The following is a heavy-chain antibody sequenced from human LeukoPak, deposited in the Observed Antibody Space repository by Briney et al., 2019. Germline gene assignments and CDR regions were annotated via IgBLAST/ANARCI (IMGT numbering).Heavy chain of an antibody. CDR1: GFTVSNTY. D-gene: IGHD1-26*01. CDR3: ASPQTPDGGSYFDY. V-gene: IGHV3-53*01. CDR2: IYSGGGT. J-gene: IGHJ4*02. Sequence: GGSLRLSCAASGFTVSNTYMSWVRQAPGKGLEWVSLIYSGGGTYYADSVKGRFTISRDNSKNTLYLQMNSLRAEDTAVYYCASPQTPDGGSYFDYWGQGTLVTVSS.